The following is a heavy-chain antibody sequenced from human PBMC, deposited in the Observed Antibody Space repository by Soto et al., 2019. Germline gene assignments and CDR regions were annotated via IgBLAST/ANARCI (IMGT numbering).Heavy chain of an antibody. D-gene: IGHD6-19*01. Sequence: ASVEVSCEASGYTFTSCARRWVRQAPGQRLEWMGWINAGNGNTKYSQKFQGRVTITRDTSASTAYMELSSLRSEDTAVYYCARDRKQWLVLNWFDPWGQGTLVTVSS. CDR2: INAGNGNT. V-gene: IGHV1-3*01. CDR3: ARDRKQWLVLNWFDP. CDR1: GYTFTSCA. J-gene: IGHJ5*02.